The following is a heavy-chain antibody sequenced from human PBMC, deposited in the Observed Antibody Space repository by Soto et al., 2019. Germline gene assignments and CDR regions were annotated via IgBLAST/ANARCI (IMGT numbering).Heavy chain of an antibody. CDR1: GYTFSSYG. V-gene: IGHV1-18*01. Sequence: QAQLVQSGPEVKKPGASVKVSCKASGYTFSSYGISWVRQAPGQGLEWLGWISPYDDDTKYAQHLQGRVRMTTDTSTRTVYMDLRSLRSEDTAIYYCARGGYYDSSGSRNYHYYGMDVWGQGTTVTVSS. D-gene: IGHD3-22*01. J-gene: IGHJ6*02. CDR3: ARGGYYDSSGSRNYHYYGMDV. CDR2: ISPYDDDT.